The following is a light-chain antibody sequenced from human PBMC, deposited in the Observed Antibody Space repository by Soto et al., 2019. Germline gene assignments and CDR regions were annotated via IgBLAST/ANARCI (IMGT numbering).Light chain of an antibody. CDR2: TNN. CDR1: SSSIGSNS. CDR3: AAWDGSLNVYV. Sequence: QSVLTQPPSASGTPGQRVTISCSGSSSSIGSNSVNWYQQLPRTAPKALIYTNNQRPSGVPDRFSGSKSGTSASLAISGLQSEDEADYYCAAWDGSLNVYVFGTGTKLTVL. V-gene: IGLV1-44*01. J-gene: IGLJ1*01.